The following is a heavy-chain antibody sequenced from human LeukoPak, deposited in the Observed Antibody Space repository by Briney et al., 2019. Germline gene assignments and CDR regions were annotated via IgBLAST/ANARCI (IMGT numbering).Heavy chain of an antibody. CDR1: GGSISSGDYY. V-gene: IGHV4-30-4*01. CDR2: IYYSGST. CDR3: ARASGMGGSSWPSYNWFDP. J-gene: IGHJ5*02. D-gene: IGHD6-13*01. Sequence: SETLSLTCTVSGGSISSGDYYWSWIRQPPGKGLEWNGYIYYSGSTYYNPSLKSRVTISVDTSKNQFSLKLSSVTAADTAVYYCARASGMGGSSWPSYNWFDPWGQGTLVTVSS.